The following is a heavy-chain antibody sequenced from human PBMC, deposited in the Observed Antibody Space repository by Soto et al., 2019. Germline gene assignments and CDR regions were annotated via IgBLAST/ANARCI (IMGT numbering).Heavy chain of an antibody. CDR1: GDAIASDSNY. D-gene: IGHD3-16*02. CDR3: ARRNYPYYFDS. Sequence: QLHLQESGPGLVKPSETLSLTCTVSGDAIASDSNYWGWIRQPPGKGLEWVGIATYSGTTYSNPSLNSRVTVSVDTSKSQVLLKLTYVNVADTAVYFCARRNYPYYFDSWGQGTLVTVSS. J-gene: IGHJ4*02. V-gene: IGHV4-39*01. CDR2: ATYSGTT.